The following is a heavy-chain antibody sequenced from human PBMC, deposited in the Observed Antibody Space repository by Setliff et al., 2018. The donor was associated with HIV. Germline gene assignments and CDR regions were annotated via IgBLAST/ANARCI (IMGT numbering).Heavy chain of an antibody. Sequence: PSETLSLTCSVPGGSISSYYWSWIRQPAGKGLEWIGRIFTSGHTNYNPSLESRVTMSVDTSKDQFSLELTSVTAADTAVYYCARGTRYNGDGNPNWFDPWGQGTLVTVSS. CDR3: ARGTRYNGDGNPNWFDP. CDR1: GGSISSYY. V-gene: IGHV4-4*07. D-gene: IGHD1-1*01. CDR2: IFTSGHT. J-gene: IGHJ5*02.